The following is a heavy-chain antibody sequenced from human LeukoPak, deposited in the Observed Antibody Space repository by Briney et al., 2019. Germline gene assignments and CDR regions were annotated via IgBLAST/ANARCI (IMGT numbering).Heavy chain of an antibody. CDR3: AKISQGYSYAPFDS. Sequence: PGGSLRLSCAASGFTFNIYAMIWIRQAPGKGLEWVSGINGGGDSTYYADSVKGRFTISRVNSKHTLSLQMNRLRAEDTAVYYCAKISQGYSYAPFDSWGQGTLVTVSS. CDR2: INGGGDST. J-gene: IGHJ4*02. CDR1: GFTFNIYA. V-gene: IGHV3-23*01. D-gene: IGHD5-18*01.